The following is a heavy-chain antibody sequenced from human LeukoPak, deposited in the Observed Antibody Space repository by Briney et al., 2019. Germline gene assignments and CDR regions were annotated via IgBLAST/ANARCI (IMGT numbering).Heavy chain of an antibody. CDR2: INSDGSST. J-gene: IGHJ4*02. Sequence: SGGSLRLSCAASGFTFSSYWMHWVRQAPGKGLVWVSRINSDGSSTSYADSVKGRFIISRDNAKNTLYLQMNSLRAEDTAVYYCAKDLRRATIAENFDYWGQGTLVTVSS. CDR1: GFTFSSYW. V-gene: IGHV3-74*01. CDR3: AKDLRRATIAENFDY. D-gene: IGHD5-24*01.